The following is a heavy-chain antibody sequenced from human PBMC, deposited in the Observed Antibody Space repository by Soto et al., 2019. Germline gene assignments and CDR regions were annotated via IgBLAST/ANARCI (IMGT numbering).Heavy chain of an antibody. CDR2: IIPIFGTV. D-gene: IGHD6-25*01. V-gene: IGHV1-69*12. Sequence: QVQLVQSGAEVKKPGSSVKVSCKASGGTFSNYPVSWVRQAPGQGLEWMGGIIPIFGTVNYAQKFQGRLTITADESPGPAYMELSGLWSEDTAVYYCARGNHRRLEWWDFDLWGRGNLVTVSS. CDR3: ARGNHRRLEWWDFDL. J-gene: IGHJ2*01. CDR1: GGTFSNYP.